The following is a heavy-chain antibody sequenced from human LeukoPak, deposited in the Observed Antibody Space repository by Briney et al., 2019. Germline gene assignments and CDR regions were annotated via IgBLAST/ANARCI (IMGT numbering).Heavy chain of an antibody. CDR3: ARGGMDYDFWSGPTNYYFDY. D-gene: IGHD3-3*01. J-gene: IGHJ4*02. Sequence: GGSLRLSCAASGFTFSSYSMNWVRQAPGKGLEWVSSISSSSSYIYYADSVKGRFTISRDNAKDSLYLQMNSLRAEDTAVYYCARGGMDYDFWSGPTNYYFDYWGQGTLVTVSS. CDR1: GFTFSSYS. CDR2: ISSSSSYI. V-gene: IGHV3-21*01.